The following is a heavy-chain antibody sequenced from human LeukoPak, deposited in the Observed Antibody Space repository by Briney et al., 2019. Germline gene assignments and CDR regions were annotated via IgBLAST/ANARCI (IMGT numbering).Heavy chain of an antibody. J-gene: IGHJ4*02. CDR1: GFTFSSYE. D-gene: IGHD1-1*01. V-gene: IGHV3-48*03. CDR3: ARKNWNRSDY. Sequence: GGSLRLSCAASGFTFSSYEMNWVRQAPGKGLEWVSYISVSGSNINYADSVKGRFTISRDNAKNSLYLQMNSLRAEDTAVYYCARKNWNRSDYWGQGILVTVSS. CDR2: ISVSGSNI.